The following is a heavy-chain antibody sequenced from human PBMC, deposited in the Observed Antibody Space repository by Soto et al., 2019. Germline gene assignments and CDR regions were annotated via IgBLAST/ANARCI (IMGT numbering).Heavy chain of an antibody. CDR1: GFTVSSNY. J-gene: IGHJ4*02. D-gene: IGHD1-26*01. CDR2: IYSGGST. CDR3: ARSIVGATHIDY. V-gene: IGHV3-53*01. Sequence: TGGSLRLSCAASGFTVSSNYMSWVRQAPGKGLEWVSVIYSGGSTYYADSVKGRFTISRDNSKNTLYLQMNSLRAEDTAVYYCARSIVGATHIDYWGQGTLVTVSS.